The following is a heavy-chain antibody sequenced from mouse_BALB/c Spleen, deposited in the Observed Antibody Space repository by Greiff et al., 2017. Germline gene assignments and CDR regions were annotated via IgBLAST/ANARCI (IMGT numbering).Heavy chain of an antibody. CDR1: GYTFTSYW. V-gene: IGHV1-87*01. Sequence: VQLQQSGAELARPGASVKLSCKASGYTFTSYWMQWVKQRPGQGLEWIGAIYPGDGDTRYTQKFKGKATLTADKSSSTAYMQLSSLASEDSAVYYCARGVITTAILDYWGQGTTLTVSS. CDR2: IYPGDGDT. D-gene: IGHD1-2*01. J-gene: IGHJ2*01. CDR3: ARGVITTAILDY.